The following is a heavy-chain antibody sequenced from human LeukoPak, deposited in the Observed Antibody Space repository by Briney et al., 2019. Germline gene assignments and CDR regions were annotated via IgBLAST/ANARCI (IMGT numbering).Heavy chain of an antibody. CDR2: ISSSGSTI. D-gene: IGHD3-22*01. CDR1: GFTFSDYY. V-gene: IGHV3-11*01. Sequence: GGSLRPSCAASGFTFSDYYMSWIRQAPGKGLEWVSYISSSGSTIYYADSVKGRFTISRDNAKNSLYLQMNSLRAEDTAVYYCRPYYYDSSGYYDYWGQGTLVTVSS. CDR3: RPYYYDSSGYYDY. J-gene: IGHJ4*02.